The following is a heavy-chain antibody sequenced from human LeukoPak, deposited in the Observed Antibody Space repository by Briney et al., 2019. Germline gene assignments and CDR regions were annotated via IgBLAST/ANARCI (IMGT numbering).Heavy chain of an antibody. D-gene: IGHD2-2*01. J-gene: IGHJ4*02. CDR3: AKEFCSITTCYGCFDY. CDR1: GFTFSTYA. Sequence: GGSLRLSCAASGFTFSTYALSWVRQAPGKGLEWVSAISGGITYYADSVKGRFTISRDNAKNTLYLQMNSLRAEDTALYHCAKEFCSITTCYGCFDYWGQGTLVTVSS. CDR2: ISGGIT. V-gene: IGHV3-23*01.